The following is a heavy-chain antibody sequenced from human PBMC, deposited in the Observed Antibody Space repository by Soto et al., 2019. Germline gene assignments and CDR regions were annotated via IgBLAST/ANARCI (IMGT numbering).Heavy chain of an antibody. CDR1: GGTFSSYA. CDR2: IIPIFGTA. D-gene: IGHD2-2*01. Sequence: QVQLVQSGAEVKKPGSSVKVSCKASGGTFSSYAISWVRQAPGQGLEWMGGIIPIFGTANYAQKFQGRVTITADESTSTAYMELSSLRSEDTAVYYCARFYCSSTSCLDYYYYYGMDVWGQGTTVTVSS. CDR3: ARFYCSSTSCLDYYYYYGMDV. V-gene: IGHV1-69*01. J-gene: IGHJ6*02.